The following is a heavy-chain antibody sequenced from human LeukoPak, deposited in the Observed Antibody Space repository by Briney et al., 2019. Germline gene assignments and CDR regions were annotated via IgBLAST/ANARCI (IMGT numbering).Heavy chain of an antibody. CDR3: ARDRGFLEWSPYYYYGMDV. V-gene: IGHV4-61*02. Sequence: SQTLSLTCTVSGGSISSGSYYWSWIRQPAGKGLEWIGRIYTSRSTNYNPPLKSRVTISVDTSKNQFSLNLNSVTAADTAVYYCARDRGFLEWSPYYYYGMDVWGQGTTVTVSS. D-gene: IGHD3-3*01. J-gene: IGHJ6*02. CDR2: IYTSRST. CDR1: GGSISSGSYY.